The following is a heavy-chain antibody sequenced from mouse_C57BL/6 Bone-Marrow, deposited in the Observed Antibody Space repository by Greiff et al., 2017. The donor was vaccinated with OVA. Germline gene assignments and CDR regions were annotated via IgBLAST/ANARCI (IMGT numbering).Heavy chain of an antibody. CDR2: INYDGSST. CDR1: GFTFSDYY. D-gene: IGHD2-4*01. Sequence: EVMLVESEGGLVQPGRSMKLSCTASGFTFSDYYMAWVRQVPEKGLEWVANINYDGSSTYYLDSLKSRFIISRDNAKNILYLQMSSLKSEDTATYYCAREGRGYYDYGYWYFDVWGTGTTVTVSS. CDR3: AREGRGYYDYGYWYFDV. V-gene: IGHV5-16*01. J-gene: IGHJ1*03.